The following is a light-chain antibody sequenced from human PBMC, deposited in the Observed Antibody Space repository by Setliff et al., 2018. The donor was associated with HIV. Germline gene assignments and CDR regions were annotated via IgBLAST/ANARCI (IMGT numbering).Light chain of an antibody. CDR3: ISYADSSALYV. V-gene: IGLV2-14*01. Sequence: QSALTQPASVSGSPGQSITVSCTGTTNDVGNYNYVSWYQQHPDTAPKVIIYEVSNRPSGVSNRFSGSKSGNTASLTISGLLAEDEVDYYCISYADSSALYVFGSGTKVTVL. CDR1: TNDVGNYNY. J-gene: IGLJ1*01. CDR2: EVS.